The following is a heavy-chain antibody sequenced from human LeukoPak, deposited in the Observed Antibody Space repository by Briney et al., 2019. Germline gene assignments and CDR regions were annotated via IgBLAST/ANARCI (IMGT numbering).Heavy chain of an antibody. CDR1: GGSISSYY. CDR2: IYYSGST. Sequence: SETLSLTCTVSGGSISSYYWSWIRQPPGKGLEWIGYIYYSGSTNYNPSLKSRVTISVDTSKNQFSLKQSSVTAADTAVYYCASCVGTLDAFDIWGQGTMVTVSS. V-gene: IGHV4-59*01. D-gene: IGHD2-21*01. J-gene: IGHJ3*02. CDR3: ASCVGTLDAFDI.